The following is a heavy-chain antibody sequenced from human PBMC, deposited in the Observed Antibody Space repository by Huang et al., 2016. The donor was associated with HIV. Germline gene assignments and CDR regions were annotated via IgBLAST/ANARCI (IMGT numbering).Heavy chain of an antibody. V-gene: IGHV3-74*01. Sequence: EVQLVESGGGLVQPGGSLRLSCAASGFSISSYWMHWVRQAQGKGLVWVSRINRDGSSTSYADSVKGRFTISRDNAKNTLYLQMNSLRAEDTAVYYCARDPRIQSWLNFFDYWGQGTLVSVSS. CDR1: GFSISSYW. J-gene: IGHJ4*02. CDR2: INRDGSST. D-gene: IGHD3-22*01. CDR3: ARDPRIQSWLNFFDY.